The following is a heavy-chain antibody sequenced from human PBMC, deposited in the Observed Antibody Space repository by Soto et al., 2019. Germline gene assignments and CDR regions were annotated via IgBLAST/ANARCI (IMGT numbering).Heavy chain of an antibody. CDR1: GGSISSYY. V-gene: IGHV4-59*08. CDR2: ISNIGST. CDR3: ARQRSAFDY. J-gene: IGHJ4*02. Sequence: PSETLSLTCTVSGGSISSYYWSWIRQPPGKGLEWIGYISNIGSTSYNPSLKSRVTISMDTSKNQVSLKLNSVTAADTAVYYCARQRSAFDYWGQGTPVTVSS.